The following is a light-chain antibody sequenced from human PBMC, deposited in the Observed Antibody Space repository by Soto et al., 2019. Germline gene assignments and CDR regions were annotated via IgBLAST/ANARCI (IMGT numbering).Light chain of an antibody. Sequence: QSVLTQPASVSGSPGQSITISCTGASSDIGDYNYVSWYQQHPGKAPKLMISEVTNRPSGVSSRFSGSKSGNTASLTISGLQPDTRPDYYCLSFRGTTTPYVFGTATKVTVL. CDR1: SSDIGDYNY. CDR2: EVT. V-gene: IGLV2-14*01. J-gene: IGLJ1*01. CDR3: LSFRGTTTPYV.